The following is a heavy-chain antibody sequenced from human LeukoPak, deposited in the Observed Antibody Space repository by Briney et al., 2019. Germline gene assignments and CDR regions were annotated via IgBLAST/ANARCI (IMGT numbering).Heavy chain of an antibody. J-gene: IGHJ3*02. CDR3: ARDWSGWSDAFDI. D-gene: IGHD6-19*01. V-gene: IGHV3-21*01. Sequence: GGSLRLSCAASGFTFSSYSMNWVRQAPGKGLEWVSSISSSSSYIYYADSVKGRFTISRDNAKNSLYLQMNSLRAEDTAVYYCARDWSGWSDAFDIWGQGTMVTVSS. CDR2: ISSSSSYI. CDR1: GFTFSSYS.